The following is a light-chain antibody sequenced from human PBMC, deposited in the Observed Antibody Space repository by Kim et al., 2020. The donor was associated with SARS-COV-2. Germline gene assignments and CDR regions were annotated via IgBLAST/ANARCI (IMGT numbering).Light chain of an antibody. CDR2: DAS. CDR3: QQYDNLLT. Sequence: DIQMTQSPSSLSASVGDRVTITCQASQDISNYLNWYQQKPGKAPKLLIYDASNLETEVPSRFSGSGSGTDFTFTISSLQPEDIETYYCQQYDNLLTFGPGTKVDIK. J-gene: IGKJ3*01. CDR1: QDISNY. V-gene: IGKV1-33*01.